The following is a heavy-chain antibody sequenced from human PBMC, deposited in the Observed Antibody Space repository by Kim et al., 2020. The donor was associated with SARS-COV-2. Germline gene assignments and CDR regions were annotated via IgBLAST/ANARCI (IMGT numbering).Heavy chain of an antibody. V-gene: IGHV1-24*01. D-gene: IGHD1-26*01. CDR3: ATTTSGSYYYYYGMDV. Sequence: ASVKVSCKVSGYTLTELSMHWVRQAPGKGLEWMGGFDPEDGETIYAQKFQGRVTMTEDTSTDTAYMELSSLRSEDTAVYYCATTTSGSYYYYYGMDVWGQGTTVTVSS. J-gene: IGHJ6*02. CDR2: FDPEDGET. CDR1: GYTLTELS.